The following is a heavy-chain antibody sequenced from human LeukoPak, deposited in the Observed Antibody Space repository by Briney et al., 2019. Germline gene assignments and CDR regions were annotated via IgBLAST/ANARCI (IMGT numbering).Heavy chain of an antibody. Sequence: GGSLRLSCAASGFTFSSYSMNWVRQAPGKGLEWVSSISSSSSYICYADSVKGRFTISRDNAKNSLYLQMNSLRAEDTAVYYCARDPDDFDYGMDVWGQGTTVTVSS. J-gene: IGHJ6*02. CDR2: ISSSSSYI. V-gene: IGHV3-21*01. D-gene: IGHD3-3*01. CDR3: ARDPDDFDYGMDV. CDR1: GFTFSSYS.